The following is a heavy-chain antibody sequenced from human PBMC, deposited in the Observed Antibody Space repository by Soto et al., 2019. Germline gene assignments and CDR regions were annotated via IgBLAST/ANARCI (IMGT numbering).Heavy chain of an antibody. CDR3: ARGSYYYDSSGYYHY. Sequence: SETLSLTCTVSGGSISGGDYYWSWIRQPPGKGLEWIGYIYYSGSTYYNPSLKSRVTISVDTSKNQFSLKLSSVTAADTAVYYCARGSYYYDSSGYYHYSGHGTLVPLSS. CDR1: GGSISGGDYY. CDR2: IYYSGST. J-gene: IGHJ4*01. D-gene: IGHD3-22*01. V-gene: IGHV4-30-4*01.